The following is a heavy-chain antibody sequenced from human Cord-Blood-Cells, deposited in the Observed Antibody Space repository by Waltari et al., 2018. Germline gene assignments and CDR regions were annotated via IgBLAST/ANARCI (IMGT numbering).Heavy chain of an antibody. CDR1: GGSISSGGYY. D-gene: IGHD3-22*01. Sequence: QVHLQESRPGLVKPSQTLSLTCTFSGGSISSGGYYGSWIRQHPGKGLEWIGYIYYSGSTYYNPSLKSRVTISVDTSKNQFSLKLSSVTAADTAVYYCARGYYYDSSGYDYWGQGTLVTVSS. J-gene: IGHJ4*02. CDR2: IYYSGST. V-gene: IGHV4-31*03. CDR3: ARGYYYDSSGYDY.